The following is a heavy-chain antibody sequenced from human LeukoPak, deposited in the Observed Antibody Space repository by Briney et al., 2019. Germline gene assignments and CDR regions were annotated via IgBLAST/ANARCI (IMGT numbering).Heavy chain of an antibody. Sequence: PGGTLRLSCAASGFTFSSYAMHWVRQAPGRGLEWVAVISYDGSNEYYADSGRGRFTISRDNSKHTLYLQMHSLSAEDTGVYHCARDHSLDYGNWFHPWGQGTLVTVSS. J-gene: IGHJ5*02. V-gene: IGHV3-30-3*01. CDR1: GFTFSSYA. D-gene: IGHD4-17*01. CDR3: ARDHSLDYGNWFHP. CDR2: ISYDGSNE.